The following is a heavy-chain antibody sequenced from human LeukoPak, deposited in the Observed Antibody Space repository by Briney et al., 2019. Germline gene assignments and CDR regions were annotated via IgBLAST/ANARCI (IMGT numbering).Heavy chain of an antibody. CDR3: ARDPGYSNSPYYLDY. CDR2: IYHSGST. D-gene: IGHD5-12*01. CDR1: GGSISSSNW. V-gene: IGHV4-4*02. J-gene: IGHJ4*02. Sequence: SGTLSLTCAVSGGSISSSNWWSWVRQPPGKGLEWIGEIYHSGSTNYNPSLKSRVTISVDKSKNQFSLKLSSVTAADTAVFYCARDPGYSNSPYYLDYWGQGTLVTVSS.